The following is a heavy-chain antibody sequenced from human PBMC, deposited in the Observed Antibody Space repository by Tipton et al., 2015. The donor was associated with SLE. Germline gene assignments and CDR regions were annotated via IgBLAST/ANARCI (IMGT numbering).Heavy chain of an antibody. D-gene: IGHD3/OR15-3a*01. CDR2: IYYSGSI. V-gene: IGHV4-28*02. CDR1: GYSISSSNW. Sequence: TLSLTCAVSGYSISSSNWWGWIRQPPGKGLEWIGYIYYSGSIYYNPSLKSRVTMSVDTSKNQFSLKLSSVTAVDTAVYYCARGGFEYDNIWAFDIWGQGTMATVSS. CDR3: ARGGFEYDNIWAFDI. J-gene: IGHJ3*02.